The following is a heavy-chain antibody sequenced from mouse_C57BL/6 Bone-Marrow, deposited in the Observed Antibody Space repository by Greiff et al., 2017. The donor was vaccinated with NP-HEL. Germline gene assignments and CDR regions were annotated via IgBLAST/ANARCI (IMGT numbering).Heavy chain of an antibody. J-gene: IGHJ3*01. CDR2: IRNKANGYTT. CDR3: ARSNDYDSAWFAY. Sequence: EVKLVESGGGLVQPGGSLSLSCAASGFTFTDYYMSWVRQPPGKALEWLGFIRNKANGYTTEYSASVKGRFTISRDNSQSILYLQMNALRAEDSATYYCARSNDYDSAWFAYWGQGTLVTVSA. V-gene: IGHV7-3*01. CDR1: GFTFTDYY. D-gene: IGHD2-4*01.